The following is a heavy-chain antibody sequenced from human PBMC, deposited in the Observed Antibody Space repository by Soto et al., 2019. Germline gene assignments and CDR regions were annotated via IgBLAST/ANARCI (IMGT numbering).Heavy chain of an antibody. V-gene: IGHV6-1*01. CDR3: ARDRGRYCTNGVCYDAFDI. D-gene: IGHD2-8*01. Sequence: SQTLSLTCAISGDSVSSNSAAWNWIRQSPSRGLEWLGRTYYRSKWYNDYAVSVKSRITINPDTSKNQFSLQLNSVTPEDTAVYYCARDRGRYCTNGVCYDAFDIWGQGTMVTVSS. CDR2: TYYRSKWYN. J-gene: IGHJ3*02. CDR1: GDSVSSNSAA.